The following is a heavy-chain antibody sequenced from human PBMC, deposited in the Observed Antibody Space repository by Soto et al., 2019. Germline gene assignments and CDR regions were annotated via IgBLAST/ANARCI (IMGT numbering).Heavy chain of an antibody. CDR2: ISYDGSNK. D-gene: IGHD6-19*01. V-gene: IGHV3-30-3*01. J-gene: IGHJ4*02. Sequence: QVQLVESGGGVVQPGRSLRLSCAASGFTFSSSAMHWVRQAPGKGLEWVAVISYDGSNKYNADSVNGPFTISRDNSKNTLYLQMNSLRAEDTAVYYCAIDLSSGVGVWGQGTLVTVSS. CDR1: GFTFSSSA. CDR3: AIDLSSGVGV.